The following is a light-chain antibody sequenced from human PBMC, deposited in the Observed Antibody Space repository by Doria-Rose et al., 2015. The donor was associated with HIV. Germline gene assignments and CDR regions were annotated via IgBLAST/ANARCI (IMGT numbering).Light chain of an antibody. J-gene: IGLJ1*01. CDR3: SSYAGSNHYV. V-gene: IGLV2-8*01. Sequence: LNRPLSVSASPGQSLTISCTRTNSHVCGYNYVSLYQQHPGKAPKLMIYDVSKWPSGVPNRFSGSKSCNTASLTVSGLQAEDEADYYCSSYAGSNHYVFGTGAKVTVL. CDR1: NSHVCGYNY. CDR2: DVS.